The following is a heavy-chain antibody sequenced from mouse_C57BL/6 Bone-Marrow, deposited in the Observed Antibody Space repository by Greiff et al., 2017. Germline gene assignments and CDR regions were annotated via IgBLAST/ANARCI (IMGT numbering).Heavy chain of an antibody. V-gene: IGHV1-12*01. D-gene: IGHD1-1*01. Sequence: LQESGAELVRPGASVKMSCKASGYTFTSYNMHWVKQPPRPGLDWIGAIYPGNGDTSYNQKFKGKATLTVDKSSSTAYMQLSSRTSEDSAVYFCARANYYGSDYWGKGTTLTVSS. CDR3: ARANYYGSDY. CDR2: IYPGNGDT. J-gene: IGHJ2*01. CDR1: GYTFTSYN.